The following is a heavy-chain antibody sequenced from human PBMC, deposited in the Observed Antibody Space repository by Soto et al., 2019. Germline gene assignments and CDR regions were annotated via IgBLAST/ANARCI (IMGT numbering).Heavy chain of an antibody. V-gene: IGHV3-23*01. CDR1: GFTFSSYA. Sequence: GGSLRLSCAASGFTFSSYAMSWVRQAPGKGLEWVSAISGSGGSTYYADSVKGRFTISRDNSKNTLYLQMNSLRAEDTAVYYCAKGRWDQQPAEYFQHWGQGTLVTAPQ. J-gene: IGHJ1*01. D-gene: IGHD1-26*01. CDR3: AKGRWDQQPAEYFQH. CDR2: ISGSGGST.